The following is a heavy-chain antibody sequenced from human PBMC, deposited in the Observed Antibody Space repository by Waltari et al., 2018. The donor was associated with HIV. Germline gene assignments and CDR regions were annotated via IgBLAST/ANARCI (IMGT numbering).Heavy chain of an antibody. J-gene: IGHJ5*02. CDR1: GLPLRDGG. V-gene: IGHV3-7*01. D-gene: IGHD4-17*01. CDR3: AGGPATVTLFNWFDP. CDR2: ISQDGSDK. Sequence: EVQLLDSGVGLVHLGVSLSRSCPASGLPLRDGGGRCVRQSRTKGLEWVATISQDGSDKYYLESVKGRFAVSRDNAYSTLYLQMNSLRVDEMGTYHCAGGPATVTLFNWFDPWGQGTKVTVSS.